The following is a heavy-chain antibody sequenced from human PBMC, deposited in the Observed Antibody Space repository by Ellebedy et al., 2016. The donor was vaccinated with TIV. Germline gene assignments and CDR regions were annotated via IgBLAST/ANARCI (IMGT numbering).Heavy chain of an antibody. CDR3: AKPITMIVVVTHAFDI. J-gene: IGHJ3*02. CDR1: GFTFSSYA. Sequence: GGSLRLXXAASGFTFSSYAMSWVRQAPGKGLEWVSAISGSGGSTYYADSVKGRFTISRDNSKNTLYLQMNSLRAEDTAVYYCAKPITMIVVVTHAFDIWGQGTMVTVSS. V-gene: IGHV3-23*01. CDR2: ISGSGGST. D-gene: IGHD3-22*01.